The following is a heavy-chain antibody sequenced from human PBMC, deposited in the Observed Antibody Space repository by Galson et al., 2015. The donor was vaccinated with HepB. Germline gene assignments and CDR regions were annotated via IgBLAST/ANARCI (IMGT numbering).Heavy chain of an antibody. J-gene: IGHJ5*02. V-gene: IGHV3-23*01. CDR1: GFTFSSYA. Sequence: SLRLSCAASGFTFSSYAMSWVRQAPGKGLEWVSAISGSGGSTYYADSVKGRFTISRDNSKNTLYLQMNSLRAEDTAVYYCAKDPSNIGQLLRGNWFGPWGQGTLVTVSS. CDR3: AKDPSNIGQLLRGNWFGP. D-gene: IGHD2-2*01. CDR2: ISGSGGST.